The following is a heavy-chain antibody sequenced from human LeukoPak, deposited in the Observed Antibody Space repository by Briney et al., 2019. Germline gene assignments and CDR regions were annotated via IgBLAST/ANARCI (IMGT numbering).Heavy chain of an antibody. Sequence: SQTLSLTCAVSGGSISSGGYSWSWIRQPPGKGLEWIGYIYYSGSTYYSPSLESRVTISLDTSKNQFSLKLSSVTAADTAVYYCARVSVTAYYFDYWGQGALVTVSS. CDR2: IYYSGST. CDR1: GGSISSGGYS. CDR3: ARVSVTAYYFDY. J-gene: IGHJ4*02. V-gene: IGHV4-30-4*07. D-gene: IGHD2-21*02.